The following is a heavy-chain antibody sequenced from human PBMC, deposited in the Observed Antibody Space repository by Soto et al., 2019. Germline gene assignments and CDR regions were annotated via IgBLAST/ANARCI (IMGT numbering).Heavy chain of an antibody. CDR2: LKSDNGGT. CDR1: GYTFTGHY. Sequence: QVQLVQSGAQVKPPGASVKVSCKASGYTFTGHYMHWVRQVSGKRLEHLGWLKSDNGGTYYAPKFQGRVTFTRDTFTSEAYMEVSGLQSDDTAVYFCARDLCPLGSGSACPLYGLDIWGQGTTVVVS. D-gene: IGHD3-10*01. V-gene: IGHV1-2*02. J-gene: IGHJ6*02. CDR3: ARDLCPLGSGSACPLYGLDI.